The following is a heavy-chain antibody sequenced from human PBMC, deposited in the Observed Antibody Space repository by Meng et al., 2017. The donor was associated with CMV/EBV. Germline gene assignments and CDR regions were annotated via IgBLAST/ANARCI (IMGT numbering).Heavy chain of an antibody. J-gene: IGHJ6*02. CDR3: AKDAPSYGVSPSYYYYGMDV. V-gene: IGHV3-11*04. D-gene: IGHD4-17*01. CDR2: ISSSGSTI. Sequence: GESLKISCAASGFTFSDYYMSWIRQAPGKGLEWVSYISSSGSTIYYADSVKGRFTISRDNAKNSLYLQMNSLRPEDTAVYYCAKDAPSYGVSPSYYYYGMDVWGQGTTVTVSS. CDR1: GFTFSDYY.